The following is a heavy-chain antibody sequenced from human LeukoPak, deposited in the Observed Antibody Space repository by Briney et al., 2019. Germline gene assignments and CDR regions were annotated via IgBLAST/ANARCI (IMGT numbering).Heavy chain of an antibody. CDR2: IIPIFGTA. D-gene: IGHD3-16*02. V-gene: IGHV1-69*05. CDR3: ARDRAMITFWGVIVRMGY. Sequence: SVKVSCKASGGTFSSYAISWVRQAPGQGLEWMGRIIPIFGTANYAQKFQGRVTITTDESTSTAYMELSSLRSEDTAMYYCARDRAMITFWGVIVRMGYWGQGTLVTVSS. J-gene: IGHJ4*02. CDR1: GGTFSSYA.